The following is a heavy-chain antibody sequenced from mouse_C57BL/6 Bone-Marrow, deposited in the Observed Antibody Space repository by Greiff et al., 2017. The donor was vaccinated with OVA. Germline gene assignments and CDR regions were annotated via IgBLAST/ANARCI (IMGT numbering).Heavy chain of an antibody. CDR2: ISSGGDYI. J-gene: IGHJ3*01. V-gene: IGHV5-9-1*02. Sequence: EVMLVESGEGLVKPGGSLKLSCAASGFTFSSYAMSWVRQTPEKRLEWVAYISSGGDYIYYADTVKGRFTISRDNARNTLYLQMSSLKSEDTAMYYCTRDIYYAPFAYWGQGTLVTVSA. CDR3: TRDIYYAPFAY. CDR1: GFTFSSYA. D-gene: IGHD2-1*01.